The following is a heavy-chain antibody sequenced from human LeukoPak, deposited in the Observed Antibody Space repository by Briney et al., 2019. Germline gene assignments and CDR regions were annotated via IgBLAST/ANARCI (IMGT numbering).Heavy chain of an antibody. D-gene: IGHD3-22*01. V-gene: IGHV4-39*07. CDR2: IYYSGST. Sequence: PSETLSLTCTVSGGSISSSSYYWGWIRQPPGKGLEWIGSIYYSGSTYYNPSLKSRVTISVDTSKNQFSLKLSSVTAADTAVYYCARGRDYYDSSGYMPFDIWGQGTMVTVSS. J-gene: IGHJ3*02. CDR1: GGSISSSSYY. CDR3: ARGRDYYDSSGYMPFDI.